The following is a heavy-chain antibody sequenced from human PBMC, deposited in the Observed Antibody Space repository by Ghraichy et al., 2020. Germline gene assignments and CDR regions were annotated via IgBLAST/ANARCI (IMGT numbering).Heavy chain of an antibody. V-gene: IGHV1-2*02. CDR2: INPNSGGT. CDR3: ARVGAAMVNSPIDV. Sequence: ASVKVSCKASGYTFTGYYMHWVRQAPGQGLEWMGWINPNSGGTNYAQKFQGRVTMTTDTSISTAYMELSRLRSDDTAVYYCARVGAAMVNSPIDVWGQGTMVTVSS. J-gene: IGHJ6*02. D-gene: IGHD5-18*01. CDR1: GYTFTGYY.